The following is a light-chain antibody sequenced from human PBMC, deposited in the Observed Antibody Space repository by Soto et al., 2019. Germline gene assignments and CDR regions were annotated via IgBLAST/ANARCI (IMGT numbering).Light chain of an antibody. CDR1: RSVSTF. CDR3: QQRGDWPPIT. V-gene: IGKV3-11*01. CDR2: NGC. Sequence: EIVLRQSPATLSLSPGERAILSCRASRSVSTFLAWFQQKPGQRPRLPIYNGCNGTSGIPARFSGSGSGTDFTLTISSLEPEDFAVYYCQQRGDWPPITFGQGTRLEIK. J-gene: IGKJ5*01.